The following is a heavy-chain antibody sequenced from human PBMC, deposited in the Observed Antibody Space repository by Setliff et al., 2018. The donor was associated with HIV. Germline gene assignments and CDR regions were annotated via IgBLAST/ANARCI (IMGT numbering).Heavy chain of an antibody. CDR3: ARQDSTDWYRKPFDS. D-gene: IGHD3-22*01. V-gene: IGHV4-34*01. Sequence: SETLSLTCAVYGGSFSGYYWSWIRQPPGKGLEWIGEINHIGSTKYNPSLESRLTISVDTSKSQFSLKLNSATAADTAVYYCARQDSTDWYRKPFDSWGQGNLVTVSS. CDR2: INHIGST. J-gene: IGHJ4*02. CDR1: GGSFSGYY.